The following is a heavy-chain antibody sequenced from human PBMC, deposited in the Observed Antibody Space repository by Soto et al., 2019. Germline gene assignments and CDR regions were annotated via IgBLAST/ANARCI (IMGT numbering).Heavy chain of an antibody. CDR3: AKKSTPYYDFWSRLPLNL. D-gene: IGHD3-3*01. V-gene: IGHV3-23*01. J-gene: IGHJ6*03. CDR1: GFTFSSYA. Sequence: GVLRLSCAASGFTFSSYAMSWVRQAPGKGLEWVSAISGSGGSTYYADSVKGRFTISRDNSKNTLYLQMNRLRAEDTAVYYCAKKSTPYYDFWSRLPLNLWGKGPTVTVSS. CDR2: ISGSGGST.